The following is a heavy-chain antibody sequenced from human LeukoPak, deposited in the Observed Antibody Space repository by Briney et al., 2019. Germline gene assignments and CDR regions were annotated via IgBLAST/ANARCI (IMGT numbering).Heavy chain of an antibody. V-gene: IGHV4-34*01. CDR1: GESFTGYF. CDR2: IYYSGRT. D-gene: IGHD1-26*01. CDR3: ASWGATHHSFDY. J-gene: IGHJ4*02. Sequence: SETLSLTCAVYGESFTGYFWSWIRQPPGKGLEWIGSIYYSGRTYYNPSLKSRVTISVDTSKNQFSLKLSSVTAADTAVYYCASWGATHHSFDYWGQGTLVTVSS.